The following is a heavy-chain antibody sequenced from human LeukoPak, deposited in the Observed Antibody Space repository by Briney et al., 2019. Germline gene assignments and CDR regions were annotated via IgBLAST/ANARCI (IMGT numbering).Heavy chain of an antibody. V-gene: IGHV3-53*01. CDR2: IYSGGST. Sequence: PGGSLRLSCAASGFTVSSNYMSWVRQAPGKGLEWVSVIYSGGSTYYAGSVKGRFTISRDKPKNTLYLQMNSLRAEDTAVYYCATEIRPGMPTSGTFDYWGQGTLVTVSS. J-gene: IGHJ4*02. CDR3: ATEIRPGMPTSGTFDY. CDR1: GFTVSSNY. D-gene: IGHD1/OR15-1a*01.